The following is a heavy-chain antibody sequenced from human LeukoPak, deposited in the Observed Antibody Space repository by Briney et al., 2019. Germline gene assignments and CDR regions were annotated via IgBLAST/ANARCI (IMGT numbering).Heavy chain of an antibody. J-gene: IGHJ4*02. CDR1: GFTFSSSW. CDR3: ARASIGDNVDY. Sequence: PGGSLRLSCAASGFTFSSSWMNWVRQAPGKGLEWVANINQEGSGKYYVDSVKGRFTISRDNAKNSPYLQMNSLRAEDTAVYYCARASIGDNVDYWGQGTLVTVSS. D-gene: IGHD2-21*01. V-gene: IGHV3-7*04. CDR2: INQEGSGK.